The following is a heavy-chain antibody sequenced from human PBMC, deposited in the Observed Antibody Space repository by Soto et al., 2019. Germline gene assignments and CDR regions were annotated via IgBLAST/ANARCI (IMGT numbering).Heavy chain of an antibody. V-gene: IGHV4-39*01. J-gene: IGHJ6*02. CDR1: GGSISSSNW. Sequence: SETLSLTCAVSGGSISSSNWWSWVRQPPGKGLEWIGSIFYSGSTHYNPSLKSRVTISVDTSKNQFSLKLSSVTAADTAVYYCARHLTYCSAGSCYSDFPYYGMDVWGQGTTVTVSS. CDR2: IFYSGST. CDR3: ARHLTYCSAGSCYSDFPYYGMDV. D-gene: IGHD2-15*01.